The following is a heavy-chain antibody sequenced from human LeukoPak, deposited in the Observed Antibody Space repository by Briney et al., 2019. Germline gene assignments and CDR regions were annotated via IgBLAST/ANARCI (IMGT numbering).Heavy chain of an antibody. CDR1: GFTFNTYW. V-gene: IGHV3-74*01. CDR3: VFFYTGLKIPY. Sequence: GGSLRLSCAASGFTFNTYWMHWVRQAPWKGLVWVSDINPEGITSNYADSVRGRFTISRDNAQNTLYLQMGGLRAEDTGIYYCVFFYTGLKIPYWGQGALVTVS. D-gene: IGHD3/OR15-3a*01. J-gene: IGHJ4*02. CDR2: INPEGITS.